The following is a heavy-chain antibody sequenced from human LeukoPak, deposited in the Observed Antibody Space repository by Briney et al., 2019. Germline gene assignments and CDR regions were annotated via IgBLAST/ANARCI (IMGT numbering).Heavy chain of an antibody. CDR3: ARDFLTYYYDSSGYWDAFDI. D-gene: IGHD3-22*01. J-gene: IGHJ3*02. Sequence: PGGSLRLSCAASGFTFSSYSMNWVRQAPGKGLEWVSSISSSSSYIYYADSVKGRFTISRDNAKNSLYLQMNSLRAEDTAVYYCARDFLTYYYDSSGYWDAFDIWGQGTMVTVSS. CDR2: ISSSSSYI. CDR1: GFTFSSYS. V-gene: IGHV3-21*01.